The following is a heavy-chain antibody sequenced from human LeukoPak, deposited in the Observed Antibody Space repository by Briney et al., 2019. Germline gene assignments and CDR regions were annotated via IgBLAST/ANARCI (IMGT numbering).Heavy chain of an antibody. D-gene: IGHD3-16*01. CDR3: ARFTYTTRPSDV. CDR1: GASINGYY. CDR2: IYSSGST. Sequence: SETLSLTCTVSGASINGYYWSWIRRPPGQTLEWIGYIYSSGSTNYNPSLQSRVTMSVDTSMNQFSLRLSSVTAADTAAYYCARFTYTTRPSDVWGKGTTVTVSS. V-gene: IGHV4-4*09. J-gene: IGHJ6*04.